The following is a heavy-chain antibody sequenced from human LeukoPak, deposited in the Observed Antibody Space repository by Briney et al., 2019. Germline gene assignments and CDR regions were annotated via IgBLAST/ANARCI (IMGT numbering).Heavy chain of an antibody. CDR1: GGSISSSNW. CDR3: ASASGYSGYEYFDY. Sequence: SGTLSLTCAVSGGSISSSNWWSWVRQPPGKGLEWIGEIYHSGSTYYNPSLKSRVTISVDRSKNQFSLKLSSVTAADTAVYYCASASGYSGYEYFDYWGQGTLVTVSS. CDR2: IYHSGST. D-gene: IGHD5-12*01. V-gene: IGHV4-4*02. J-gene: IGHJ4*02.